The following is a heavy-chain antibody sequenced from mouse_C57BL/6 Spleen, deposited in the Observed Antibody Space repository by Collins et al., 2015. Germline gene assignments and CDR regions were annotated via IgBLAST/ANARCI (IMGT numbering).Heavy chain of an antibody. CDR3: ARAVTTTSYFDY. V-gene: IGHV1-52*01. J-gene: IGHJ2*01. Sequence: VEXXAIQGLEWIGNIDPSDSETHYNQKFKDKATLTVDKSSSTAYMQLSSLTSEDSAVYYCARAVTTTSYFDYWGQGTTLTVSS. D-gene: IGHD2-2*01. CDR2: IDPSDSET.